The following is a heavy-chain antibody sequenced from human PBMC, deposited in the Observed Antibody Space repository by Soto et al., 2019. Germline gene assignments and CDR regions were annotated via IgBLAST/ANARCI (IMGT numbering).Heavy chain of an antibody. CDR1: GFTFSTYW. J-gene: IGHJ4*02. D-gene: IGHD3-16*01. CDR3: ARDLGGSHDY. Sequence: GGSLRLSCAASGFTFSTYWMHWVRQAPGKGLVWVSRIKTDGSVTTYADSVKGRFTISRDNAKNTLYLKMNTLRAEDTAVYYCARDLGGSHDYWGRGTLVNVS. V-gene: IGHV3-74*01. CDR2: IKTDGSVT.